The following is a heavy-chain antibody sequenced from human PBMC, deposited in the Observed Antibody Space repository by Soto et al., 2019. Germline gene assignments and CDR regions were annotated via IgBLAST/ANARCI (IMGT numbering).Heavy chain of an antibody. J-gene: IGHJ3*02. V-gene: IGHV4-59*01. CDR3: ARDRRSITIFGVVKEDAFDI. Sequence: SETLSLTCTVSGGSISSYYWSWIRQPPGKGLEWIGYIYYSGSTNYNPSLKSRVTISVDTSKNQFSLKLSSVTAADTAVYYCARDRRSITIFGVVKEDAFDIWGQGTMVT. CDR1: GGSISSYY. CDR2: IYYSGST. D-gene: IGHD3-3*01.